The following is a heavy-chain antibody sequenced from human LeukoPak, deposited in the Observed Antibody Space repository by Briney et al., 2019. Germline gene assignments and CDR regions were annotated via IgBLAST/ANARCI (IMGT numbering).Heavy chain of an antibody. V-gene: IGHV3-23*01. J-gene: IGHJ1*01. D-gene: IGHD3-22*01. CDR2: ISGSGGST. Sequence: GGSLRLSCAASGFTFSSYAMSWVRQAPGKGLEWVSAISGSGGSTYYADSVKGRVTISRDNSKNTLYLQMNSLRAEDTAVYYCAKGRNSYYYDSSGYYYAEYFQHWGQGTLVTVSS. CDR3: AKGRNSYYYDSSGYYYAEYFQH. CDR1: GFTFSSYA.